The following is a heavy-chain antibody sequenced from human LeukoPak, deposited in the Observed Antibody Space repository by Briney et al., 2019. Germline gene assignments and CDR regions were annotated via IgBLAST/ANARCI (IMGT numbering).Heavy chain of an antibody. J-gene: IGHJ4*02. CDR2: ISGSGGST. Sequence: GGSLRLSCAASGFTFSSYAMSWVRQAPGKGLEWASAISGSGGSTYYADSVKVRFTISRDNSKNTLYLQMNSLRAEDTAVYYCATVRTGTPDYWGQGTLVTVSS. CDR1: GFTFSSYA. D-gene: IGHD1-7*01. V-gene: IGHV3-23*01. CDR3: ATVRTGTPDY.